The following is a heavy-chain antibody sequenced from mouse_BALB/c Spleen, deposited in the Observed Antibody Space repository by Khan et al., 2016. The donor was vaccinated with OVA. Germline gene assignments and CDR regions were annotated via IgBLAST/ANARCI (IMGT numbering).Heavy chain of an antibody. CDR2: ISPGSGSP. CDR3: TSSNYYGNRLCAMDY. V-gene: IGHV1S41*01. J-gene: IGHJ4*01. D-gene: IGHD1-1*01. CDR1: GYTFTSYW. Sequence: DLVKPGASVKLSCKASGYTFTSYWINWIKQRPGQGPEWIGLISPGSGSPSYNEMFKGKATVTVDKSSSTAYIQLNSLSSEDSAVXFCTSSNYYGNRLCAMDYWGRGTAVTGTS.